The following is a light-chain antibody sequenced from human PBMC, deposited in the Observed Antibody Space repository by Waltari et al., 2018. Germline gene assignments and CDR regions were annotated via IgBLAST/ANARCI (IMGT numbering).Light chain of an antibody. J-gene: IGKJ2*01. V-gene: IGKV3-11*01. Sequence: EIVLTQSPATLSLSPGDRATLSCRASQSVSSYLAWYQQKPGQAPRLLIYDASNRATGIPARFSGSGSGTDFTLTISSLEPEDFAVYYCQQRSNWLRAYTFGQGTKLEIK. CDR1: QSVSSY. CDR2: DAS. CDR3: QQRSNWLRAYT.